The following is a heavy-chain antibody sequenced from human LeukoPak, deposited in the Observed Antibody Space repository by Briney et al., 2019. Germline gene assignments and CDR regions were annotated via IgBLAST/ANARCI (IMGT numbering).Heavy chain of an antibody. CDR2: INQDGGEK. D-gene: IGHD3-10*01. J-gene: IGHJ6*02. V-gene: IGHV3-7*04. CDR1: EFTFSRYW. Sequence: PGGSLRLSCAASEFTFSRYWMSWVRQAPGKGLEWVANINQDGGEKHYVDSVKGRFTISRDNAKNSLYLQRNSLRAEDTAVYYCARDGSGIYYYYYYTMDVWGQGTMVTVSS. CDR3: ARDGSGIYYYYYYTMDV.